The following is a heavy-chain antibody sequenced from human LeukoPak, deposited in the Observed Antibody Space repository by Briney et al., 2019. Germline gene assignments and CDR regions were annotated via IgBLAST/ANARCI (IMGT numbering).Heavy chain of an antibody. CDR2: ISGSGGST. CDR1: GFTTHYW. V-gene: IGHV3-23*01. Sequence: PGGSLRLSCTASGFTTHYWLNWVRQSPGKGLEWVSAISGSGGSTYYADSVKGRFTISRDNSKNTLYLQMNSLRAEDTAVYYCAKASVVVPAATCPDYWGQGTLVTVSS. J-gene: IGHJ4*02. D-gene: IGHD2-2*01. CDR3: AKASVVVPAATCPDY.